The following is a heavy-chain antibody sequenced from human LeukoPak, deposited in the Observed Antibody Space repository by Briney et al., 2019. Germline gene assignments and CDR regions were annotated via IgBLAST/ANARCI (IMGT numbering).Heavy chain of an antibody. D-gene: IGHD2-2*02. Sequence: GESLKISCKGSGYSFTSYWIGWVRQMPGKGLEWMGIIYPGDSDTRYSPSFQGQVTISADKSISTAYLQWSSLKASDTAMYYCAREYCSSTSCYTGFDYWGQGTLVTVSP. J-gene: IGHJ4*02. CDR2: IYPGDSDT. CDR3: AREYCSSTSCYTGFDY. V-gene: IGHV5-51*01. CDR1: GYSFTSYW.